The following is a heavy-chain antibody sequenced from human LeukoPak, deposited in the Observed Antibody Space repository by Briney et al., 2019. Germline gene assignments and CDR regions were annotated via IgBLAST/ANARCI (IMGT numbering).Heavy chain of an antibody. D-gene: IGHD3-22*01. CDR3: ALASYDSSGDTNDY. V-gene: IGHV3-9*01. CDR1: GFTFDDYA. J-gene: IGHJ4*02. CDR2: ISWNGGSK. Sequence: PGRSLRLSCAASGFTFDDYAMHWVRQAPGKGLEWVSGISWNGGSKDYADSVKGRFTISRDNAKNSLYLQINSLRAEDTALYFCALASYDSSGDTNDYWGQGTLVTVSS.